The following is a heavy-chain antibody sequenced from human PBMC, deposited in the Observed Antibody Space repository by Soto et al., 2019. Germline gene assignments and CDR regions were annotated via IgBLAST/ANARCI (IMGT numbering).Heavy chain of an antibody. D-gene: IGHD1-26*01. V-gene: IGHV1-69*01. CDR2: IIPIFGTA. CDR1: GGTFSSYA. Sequence: QVQLVQSGAEVKKPGSSVKVSCKASGGTFSSYAISWVRQAPGQGLEWMGGIIPIFGTANYAQKFQGRVTITADESTNTAYMELSSMRSEDTAVYYCARTQRKIVGAIPYYYGMDVWGQGTTVTVSS. CDR3: ARTQRKIVGAIPYYYGMDV. J-gene: IGHJ6*02.